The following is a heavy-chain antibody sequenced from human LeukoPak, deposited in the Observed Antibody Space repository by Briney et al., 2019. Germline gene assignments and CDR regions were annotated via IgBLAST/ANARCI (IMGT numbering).Heavy chain of an antibody. Sequence: ASVKVSCKASGYTFTSFAMNWVRQAPGQGLEWMGWINTNTGNPAYAPGFTGRFVFSLDTSVSTAYLQIRGLKAEDTAVYYCAREGEADILTGYEFDYWGQGTSVTVSS. V-gene: IGHV7-4-1*02. D-gene: IGHD3-9*01. CDR2: INTNTGNP. CDR1: GYTFTSFA. CDR3: AREGEADILTGYEFDY. J-gene: IGHJ4*02.